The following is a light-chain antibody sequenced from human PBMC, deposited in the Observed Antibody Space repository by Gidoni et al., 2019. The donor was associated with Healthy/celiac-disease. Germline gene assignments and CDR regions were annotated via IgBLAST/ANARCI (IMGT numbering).Light chain of an antibody. CDR2: DAS. CDR1: QSVSSY. V-gene: IGKV3-11*01. J-gene: IGKJ3*01. CDR3: QQSSNWALT. Sequence: VLPQSPATLSLSPGERDTLSCRASQSVSSYLAWYQQKPGQAPRLLIYDASNMATGIPARFSGSGSGTDFTLTISSLEPEDFAVYYCQQSSNWALTFGAGTKVDIK.